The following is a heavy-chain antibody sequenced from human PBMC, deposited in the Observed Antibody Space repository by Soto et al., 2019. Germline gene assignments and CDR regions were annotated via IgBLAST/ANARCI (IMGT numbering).Heavy chain of an antibody. CDR1: GGTFSSYA. CDR3: ARGQFHHVSNYYYALDV. J-gene: IGHJ6*02. V-gene: IGHV1-69*01. CDR2: FIPMFNRP. Sequence: QVQLVQSGAEVKKPGSSVKVACKASGGTFSSYAISWVRQAPGQALEWLGGFIPMFNRPHSARQFQGRVTITADQSTSTAYKDLSSLRSEDTAVYYCARGQFHHVSNYYYALDVSSQGPTVTASS.